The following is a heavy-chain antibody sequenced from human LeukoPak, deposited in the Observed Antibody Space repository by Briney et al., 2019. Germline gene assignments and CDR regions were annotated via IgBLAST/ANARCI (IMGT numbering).Heavy chain of an antibody. CDR3: AKDRSFFNYYDSSGFDY. CDR2: ISYDGGNE. V-gene: IGHV3-30*18. Sequence: PGGSLRLSCAASGFTFNRYGMHWVRQAPGQGLEWVAVISYDGGNENYADSVKGRFTISRDNSKNTLFLQMNGLRAEDTAVYYCAKDRSFFNYYDSSGFDYWGQGTLVTVSS. J-gene: IGHJ4*02. CDR1: GFTFNRYG. D-gene: IGHD3-22*01.